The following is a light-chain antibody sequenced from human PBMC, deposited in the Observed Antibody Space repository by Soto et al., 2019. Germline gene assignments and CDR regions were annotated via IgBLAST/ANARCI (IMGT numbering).Light chain of an antibody. J-gene: IGLJ2*01. CDR1: SGHNSYA. Sequence: QSVLTQSPSASASLGASVKLSCTLSSGHNSYAIAWHQQQPEKGPRYLMKLNSDGTHSKGDGIPDRFSGSSSGAERYLTISSLHSEDEADYYCQTWGTGIQVVFGARTQLTVL. V-gene: IGLV4-69*01. CDR3: QTWGTGIQVV. CDR2: LNSDGTH.